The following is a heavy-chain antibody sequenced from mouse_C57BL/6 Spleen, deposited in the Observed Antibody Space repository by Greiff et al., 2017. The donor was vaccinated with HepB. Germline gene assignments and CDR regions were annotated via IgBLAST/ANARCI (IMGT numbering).Heavy chain of an antibody. Sequence: VQLQQPGAELVKPGASVKLSCKASGYTFTSYWMQWVKQRPGQGLEWIGEIDPSDSYTNYNQKFKGKATLTVDTSSSTAYMQLSSLTSEDSAVYYCAREGNGNQPFAYWGQGTLVTVSA. D-gene: IGHD2-1*01. CDR3: AREGNGNQPFAY. CDR2: IDPSDSYT. CDR1: GYTFTSYW. J-gene: IGHJ3*01. V-gene: IGHV1-50*01.